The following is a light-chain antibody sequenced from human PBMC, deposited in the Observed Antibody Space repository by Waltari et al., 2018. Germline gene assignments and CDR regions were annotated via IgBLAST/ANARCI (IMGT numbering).Light chain of an antibody. CDR2: EVT. V-gene: IGLV2-23*02. Sequence: QSALTQPASVSGSPGQSIAISCIGTSSDVGANNFLPWYQQHPGSAPKLIIHEVTKRPSGVSTRFSGSKSGNTASLTISGLQAEDEADYYCCSYTTIGPVLIGGGTKVTVL. CDR3: CSYTTIGPVL. CDR1: SSDVGANNF. J-gene: IGLJ2*01.